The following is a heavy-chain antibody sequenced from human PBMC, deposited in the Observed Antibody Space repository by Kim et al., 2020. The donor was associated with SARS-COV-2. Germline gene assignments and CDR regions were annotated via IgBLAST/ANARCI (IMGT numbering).Heavy chain of an antibody. Sequence: SETLSLTCTVSGGSISSSSYYWGWIRQPPGKGLEWIGSIYYSGSTYYNPSLKSRVTISVDTSKNQFSLKLSSVTAADTAVYYCARHFDEFGGLTGYYQWGQGTLVTVSS. J-gene: IGHJ4*02. CDR1: GGSISSSSYY. CDR3: ARHFDEFGGLTGYYQ. CDR2: IYYSGST. V-gene: IGHV4-39*01. D-gene: IGHD3-9*01.